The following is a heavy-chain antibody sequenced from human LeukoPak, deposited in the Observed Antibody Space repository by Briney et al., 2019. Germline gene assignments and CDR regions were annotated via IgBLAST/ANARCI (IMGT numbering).Heavy chain of an antibody. V-gene: IGHV3-7*02. J-gene: IGHJ6*02. CDR3: AKNGGPHGMDV. Sequence: GGSLRLSCATSGFTFSSIWMSWVRQAPGKGLEWVANIKHDGSETNYVDSVKGRFTISRENAKNSLHLQMNSLRVEDTAVYYCAKNGGPHGMDVWGQGTTVTVSS. CDR1: GFTFSSIW. D-gene: IGHD3-16*01. CDR2: IKHDGSET.